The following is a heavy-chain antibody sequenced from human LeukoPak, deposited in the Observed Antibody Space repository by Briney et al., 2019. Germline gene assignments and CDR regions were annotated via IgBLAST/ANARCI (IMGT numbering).Heavy chain of an antibody. J-gene: IGHJ4*02. CDR2: INHSGST. CDR1: GGSFSGYY. CDR3: ARGRYSSSPEDRVFDY. Sequence: PSETLSLTCAVYGGSFSGYYWSWIRQPPGKGLEWIGEINHSGSTNYNPSLKSRVTISVDTSKNQFSLKLSSVTAADTAVYYCARGRYSSSPEDRVFDYWGQGTLVTVSS. V-gene: IGHV4-34*01. D-gene: IGHD6-6*01.